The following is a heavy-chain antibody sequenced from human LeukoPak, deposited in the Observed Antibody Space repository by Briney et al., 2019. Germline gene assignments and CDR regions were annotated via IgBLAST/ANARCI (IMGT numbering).Heavy chain of an antibody. D-gene: IGHD6-13*01. CDR1: GFTVSSNY. CDR3: ARGQRHSSSWYGPDAFDI. V-gene: IGHV3-53*01. CDR2: IYSGGST. J-gene: IGHJ3*02. Sequence: PGGSLRLSCAASGFTVSSNYMSWVRQAPGKGLEGVSVIYSGGSTYYADSVKGRFTISKDNSKNTLYLQMNSLRAEDTAVYYCARGQRHSSSWYGPDAFDIWGQGTMVTVSS.